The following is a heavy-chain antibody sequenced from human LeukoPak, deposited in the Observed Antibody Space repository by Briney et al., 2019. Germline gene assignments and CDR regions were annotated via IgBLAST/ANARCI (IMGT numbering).Heavy chain of an antibody. D-gene: IGHD3-22*01. Sequence: SETLSLTCAVYGGSFSGYYWSWIRQPPGKGLEWIGEINHSGSTNYNPSLKSRVTISVDTSKNQFSQKLSSVTAADTAVYYCARGRNYYDSSGYPDYWGQGALVTVSS. CDR3: ARGRNYYDSSGYPDY. J-gene: IGHJ4*02. CDR1: GGSFSGYY. V-gene: IGHV4-34*01. CDR2: INHSGST.